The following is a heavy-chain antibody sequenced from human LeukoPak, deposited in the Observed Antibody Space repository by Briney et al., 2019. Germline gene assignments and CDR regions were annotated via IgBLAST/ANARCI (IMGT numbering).Heavy chain of an antibody. CDR1: GFAFSAYS. V-gene: IGHV3-21*01. CDR3: VRGGLSMQREDVFDL. CDR2: ISASPYI. D-gene: IGHD2/OR15-2a*01. J-gene: IGHJ3*01. Sequence: GGSLRLSCAGSGFAFSAYSMNWARQAPGRALEWVSSISASPYIYYADSVKDRFIIFRDNAKSSLYLQMNSLRAEDTAVYYCVRGGLSMQREDVFDLWGQGTMVTVSS.